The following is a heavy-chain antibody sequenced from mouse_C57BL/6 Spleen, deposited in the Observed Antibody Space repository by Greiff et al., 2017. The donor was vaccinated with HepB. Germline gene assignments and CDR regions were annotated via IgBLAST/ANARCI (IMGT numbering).Heavy chain of an antibody. CDR1: GYTFTSYW. CDR3: ARPLYYGNYDAMDY. CDR2: IHPNSGST. J-gene: IGHJ4*01. Sequence: VQLQQSGAELVKPGASVKLSCKASGYTFTSYWMHWVKQRPGQGLEWIGMIHPNSGSTNYNEKFKSKATLTVDKSSSTAYMQLSSLTSEYSAVYYCARPLYYGNYDAMDYWGQGTSVTVSS. V-gene: IGHV1-64*01. D-gene: IGHD2-1*01.